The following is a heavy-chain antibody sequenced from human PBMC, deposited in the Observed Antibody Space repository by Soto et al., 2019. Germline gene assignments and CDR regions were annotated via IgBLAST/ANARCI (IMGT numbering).Heavy chain of an antibody. J-gene: IGHJ5*02. CDR3: VRDGTKTLRDWFDP. Sequence: SETLSLTCSVSGGSLSSSNWWIWFRQPPGKALEWLGEIFYSGTTDYNPSLKSRVMMSVDTSKKQFSLKLRSVTAADTAVYYCVRDGTKTLRDWFDPWGQGISVTVSS. CDR2: IFYSGTT. V-gene: IGHV4-4*02. CDR1: GGSLSSSNW. D-gene: IGHD1-1*01.